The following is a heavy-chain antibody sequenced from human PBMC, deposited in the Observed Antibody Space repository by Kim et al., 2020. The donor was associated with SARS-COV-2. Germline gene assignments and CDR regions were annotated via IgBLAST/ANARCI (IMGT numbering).Heavy chain of an antibody. V-gene: IGHV3-23*01. CDR1: GFTFSNYL. Sequence: GGSLRLSCSASGFTFSNYLLNWVRQAPGKGLEWVSAIKGGGGLSFYADAVRGRFTISRDNYHNMLFLEMNSLRVEDTAIYYCAKSQASFYNDALDVWGRGTMVTVSS. J-gene: IGHJ3*01. D-gene: IGHD3-10*01. CDR2: IKGGGGLS. CDR3: AKSQASFYNDALDV.